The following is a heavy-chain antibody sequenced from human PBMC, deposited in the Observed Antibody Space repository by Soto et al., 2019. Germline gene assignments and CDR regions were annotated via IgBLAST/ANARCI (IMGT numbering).Heavy chain of an antibody. CDR3: AREVIPLTTDWYFDL. D-gene: IGHD4-17*01. CDR2: IYDSGST. V-gene: IGHV4-30-4*01. CDR1: GGSISGGVGGLYY. J-gene: IGHJ2*01. Sequence: TLSLTCTVSGGSISGGVGGLYYWSWIRQPPGKGLEWIGYIYDSGSTYYNPSLKSRVTISVDTSKNQFSLRLSSVTAADTAVYYCAREVIPLTTDWYFDLWGRGTLVTVSS.